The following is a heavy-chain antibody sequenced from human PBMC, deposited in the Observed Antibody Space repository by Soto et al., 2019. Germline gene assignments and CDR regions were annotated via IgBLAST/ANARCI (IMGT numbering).Heavy chain of an antibody. D-gene: IGHD3-22*01. J-gene: IGHJ4*02. CDR3: ARDVRSHYDSTPFDY. CDR1: GYTFTSYG. CDR2: ISAYNGNT. V-gene: IGHV1-18*01. Sequence: ASVKVSCKASGYTFTSYGIGWVRQVPGQGLAWMGWISAYNGNTNYAQKLQGRVTMTTDTSTSTAYMELRSLRSDDTDVYYCARDVRSHYDSTPFDYWGQGTLVTVSS.